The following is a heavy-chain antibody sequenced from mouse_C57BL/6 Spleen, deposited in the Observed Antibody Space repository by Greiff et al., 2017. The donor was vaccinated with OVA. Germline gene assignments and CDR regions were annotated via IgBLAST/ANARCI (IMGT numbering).Heavy chain of an antibody. Sequence: VQLQQPGAELVKPGASVKLSCKASGYTFTSYWMQWVKQRPGQGLEWIGEIDPSDSYTNYNQKFKGKATLTVDTSSSTAYMQLSSLTSEDSAVYYCASHYGSREDAMDYWGQGTSVTVSS. V-gene: IGHV1-50*01. D-gene: IGHD1-1*01. CDR2: IDPSDSYT. CDR1: GYTFTSYW. CDR3: ASHYGSREDAMDY. J-gene: IGHJ4*01.